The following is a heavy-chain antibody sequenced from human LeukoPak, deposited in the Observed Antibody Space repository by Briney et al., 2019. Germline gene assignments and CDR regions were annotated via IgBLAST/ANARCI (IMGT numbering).Heavy chain of an antibody. Sequence: GGSLKLPCAASGFTFSSYWIHWVRQVPGKGLVWVSRIKDGGTTTDYADSVKGRFTISRDDAKNTLYLQMNSLRAEDTAVYYCTTIRPGYWGQGTLVTVSP. D-gene: IGHD5-12*01. CDR2: IKDGGTTT. V-gene: IGHV3-74*01. CDR1: GFTFSSYW. CDR3: TTIRPGY. J-gene: IGHJ4*02.